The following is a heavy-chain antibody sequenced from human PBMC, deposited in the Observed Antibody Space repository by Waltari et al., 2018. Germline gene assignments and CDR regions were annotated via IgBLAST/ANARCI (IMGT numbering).Heavy chain of an antibody. J-gene: IGHJ4*02. D-gene: IGHD3-10*01. CDR3: ARGVTLIRGVTPFEY. CDR2: INPSGGGT. V-gene: IGHV1-46*01. Sequence: QVQLVQSGAEVKKPGASVKVSCKASGYTFTSYYVHWVRQAPGQGPEWMGIINPSGGGTTYAQKFQDRVTLTRDTSTSTVYMELTSLRSEDTAFYYCARGVTLIRGVTPFEYWGQGTLVTVSS. CDR1: GYTFTSYY.